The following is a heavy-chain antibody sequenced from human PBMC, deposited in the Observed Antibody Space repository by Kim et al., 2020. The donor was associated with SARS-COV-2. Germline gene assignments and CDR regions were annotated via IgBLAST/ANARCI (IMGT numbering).Heavy chain of an antibody. D-gene: IGHD3-3*01. CDR3: ARPTGLRFLEWLFPLDV. CDR2: IIPIFGTA. V-gene: IGHV1-69*13. Sequence: SVKVSCKASGGTFSSYAISWVRQAPGQGLEWMGGIIPIFGTANYAQKFQGRVTITADESTSTAYMELSSLRSEDTAVYYCARPTGLRFLEWLFPLDVWGQGSTVTVSS. J-gene: IGHJ6*02. CDR1: GGTFSSYA.